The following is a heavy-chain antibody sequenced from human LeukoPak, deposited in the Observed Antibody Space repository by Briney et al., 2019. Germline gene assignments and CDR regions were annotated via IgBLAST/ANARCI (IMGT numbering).Heavy chain of an antibody. J-gene: IGHJ4*02. D-gene: IGHD1-26*01. CDR1: GYTFTGYY. V-gene: IGHV1-2*02. CDR3: ARGPRGSYPFFDY. Sequence: ASVKVSCKASGYTFTGYYMHWVRQAPGQGLEWMGWINPNSGGTNYAQKFQGRVTMTRDTSISTAYMELSRLRSDGTAVYYCARGPRGSYPFFDYWGQGTLVTVSS. CDR2: INPNSGGT.